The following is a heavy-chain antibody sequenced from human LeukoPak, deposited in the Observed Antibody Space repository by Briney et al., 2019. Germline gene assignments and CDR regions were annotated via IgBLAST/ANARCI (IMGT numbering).Heavy chain of an antibody. CDR2: ISSSSSYI. CDR3: AIAGLEYGMDV. V-gene: IGHV3-21*01. D-gene: IGHD3-3*01. CDR1: GFTFSSYA. J-gene: IGHJ6*02. Sequence: GGSLRLSCAASGFTFSSYAMSWVRQAPGKGLEWVSSISSSSSYIYYADSVKGRFTISRDNAKNSLYLQMNSLRAEDTAVYYCAIAGLEYGMDVWGQGTTVTVSS.